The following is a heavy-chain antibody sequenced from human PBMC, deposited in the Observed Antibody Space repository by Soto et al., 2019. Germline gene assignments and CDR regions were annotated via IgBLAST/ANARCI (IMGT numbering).Heavy chain of an antibody. CDR1: GDSVSSNSAA. CDR2: TYYRPKWYN. V-gene: IGHV6-1*01. Sequence: SQTLSLTCAISGDSVSSNSAAWNWIRHSPSRGLEWLGRTYYRPKWYNDYAVSLRGRITINPDTTKNQFSLQLNSATPEDTAVYYCATWRYDYWGQGTLVTVSS. CDR3: ATWRYDY. J-gene: IGHJ4*02.